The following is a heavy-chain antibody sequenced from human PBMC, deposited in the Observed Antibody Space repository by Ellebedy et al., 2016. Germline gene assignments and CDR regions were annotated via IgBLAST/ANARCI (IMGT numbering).Heavy chain of an antibody. V-gene: IGHV3-30*03. J-gene: IGHJ3*02. D-gene: IGHD6-19*01. CDR2: ISYDGSDK. Sequence: GGSLRLXXAASGFSFSSYGMHWVRQGPGKGLDWVAVISYDGSDKFYADSVKGRFTISRDNSKNTLYLHMNSLRTEDTAAYYCAEAGIAVGRLGEGAAEMWGQGTMVTVSS. CDR3: AEAGIAVGRLGEGAAEM. CDR1: GFSFSSYG.